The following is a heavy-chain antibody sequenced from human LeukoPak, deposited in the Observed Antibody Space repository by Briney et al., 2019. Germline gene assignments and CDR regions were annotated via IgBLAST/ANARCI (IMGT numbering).Heavy chain of an antibody. CDR2: IYYSGST. Sequence: PSETLSLTCTVSGGSISSGDYYWSWIRQPPGKGLEWIGYIYYSGSTYYNPSLKSRVTISVDTSKNQFSLKLSSVTAADTAVYYCASYTISTGVDVWGQGTTATVSS. CDR3: ASYTISTGVDV. J-gene: IGHJ6*02. CDR1: GGSISSGDYY. V-gene: IGHV4-30-4*01. D-gene: IGHD3-3*01.